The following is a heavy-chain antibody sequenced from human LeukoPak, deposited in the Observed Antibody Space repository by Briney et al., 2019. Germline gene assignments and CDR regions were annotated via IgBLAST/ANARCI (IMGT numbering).Heavy chain of an antibody. CDR3: ATSNGSNGWFDP. CDR1: GGSFSGYY. CDR2: INHSGST. Sequence: SETLSLTCAAYGGSFSGYYWSWIRQPPGKGLEWIGEINHSGSTYYNPSLKSRVTISVDTSKNQFSLKLSSVTAADTAVYYCATSNGSNGWFDPWGQGTLVTVSS. D-gene: IGHD4-11*01. J-gene: IGHJ5*02. V-gene: IGHV4-34*01.